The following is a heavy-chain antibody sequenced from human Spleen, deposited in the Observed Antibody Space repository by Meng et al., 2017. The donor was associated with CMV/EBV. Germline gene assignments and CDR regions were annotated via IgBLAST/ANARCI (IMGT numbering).Heavy chain of an antibody. CDR3: ARFYSSGPGMLDY. Sequence: GSLRLSCTVSGDPINNYYWSWIRQPPGKGLEWIGYIFSSENTNYNPSLKSRVTLSIDTSTNQFSLKLNSVTAADTAVYYCARFYSSGPGMLDYWGQGTLVTVSS. J-gene: IGHJ4*02. D-gene: IGHD6-19*01. CDR1: GDPINNYY. V-gene: IGHV4-59*13. CDR2: IFSSENT.